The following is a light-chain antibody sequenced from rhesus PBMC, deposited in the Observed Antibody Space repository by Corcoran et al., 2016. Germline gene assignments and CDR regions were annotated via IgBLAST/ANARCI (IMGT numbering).Light chain of an antibody. Sequence: QLILPQSPATLSLSPGERATLSCRASQSVSSYLAWYQLKPGKAPRLPIYGASSRATGIPDRFSGSGSGTDLTLPISSLQPEDFATYCCLQYSSSPYGFGQGTKVEIK. CDR1: QSVSSY. V-gene: IGKV3S11*01. CDR2: GAS. J-gene: IGKJ2*01. CDR3: LQYSSSPYG.